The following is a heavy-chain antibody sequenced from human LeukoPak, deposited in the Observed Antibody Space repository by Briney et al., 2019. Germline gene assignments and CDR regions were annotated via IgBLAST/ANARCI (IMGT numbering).Heavy chain of an antibody. Sequence: NPSETLSLTCAVSGGSISSGGYSWSWIRQPPGKGLEWIGYIYHSGSTYYNPSLKSRVTISVDRSKNQFSLKLSSVTAADTAVYYCARGPYCGGDCYPFDCWGQGTLVTVSS. CDR2: IYHSGST. CDR3: ARGPYCGGDCYPFDC. CDR1: GGSISSGGYS. V-gene: IGHV4-30-2*01. D-gene: IGHD2-21*02. J-gene: IGHJ4*02.